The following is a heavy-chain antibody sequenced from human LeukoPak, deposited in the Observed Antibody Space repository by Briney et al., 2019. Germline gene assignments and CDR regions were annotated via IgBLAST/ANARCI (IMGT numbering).Heavy chain of an antibody. D-gene: IGHD3-22*01. V-gene: IGHV3-21*01. CDR2: ISSFSSNI. Sequence: GGSLRLSCAASGFAFSSYHMNWVRQAPGKGLEWVSSISSFSSNIYYADSVKGRFTISRDNAKNSLYLQMNSLRAEDTAVYYCARYYYDSSGYTTFDYWGQGTLVTVSS. CDR3: ARYYYDSSGYTTFDY. J-gene: IGHJ4*02. CDR1: GFAFSSYH.